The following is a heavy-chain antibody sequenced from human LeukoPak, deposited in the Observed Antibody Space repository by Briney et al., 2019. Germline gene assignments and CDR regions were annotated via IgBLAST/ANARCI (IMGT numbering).Heavy chain of an antibody. Sequence: PSETLSLTCAVYGGSFSGYYWSWIRQPPGKGLEWIGEINHSGSTNYNPSLKSRVTISVDTSKNQFSLKLSSVTAADTAVYYCARRYSSSWYGYNWFDLWGQGTLVTVSS. V-gene: IGHV4-34*01. D-gene: IGHD6-13*01. CDR3: ARRYSSSWYGYNWFDL. CDR2: INHSGST. CDR1: GGSFSGYY. J-gene: IGHJ5*02.